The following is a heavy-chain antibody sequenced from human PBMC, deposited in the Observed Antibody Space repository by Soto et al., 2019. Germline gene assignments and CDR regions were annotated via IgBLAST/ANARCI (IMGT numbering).Heavy chain of an antibody. CDR2: ITGSGGAM. CDR3: ARDRESLSY. V-gene: IGHV3-48*03. J-gene: IGHJ4*02. Sequence: GGSLRLSCTASGFDFSGSEMNWFRQAPGKGLEWVAYITGSGGAMFHADSVKGRFTISRDNAKNSVYLQMDSLRAEDTAVYYCARDRESLSYWGQGTLVTVSS. CDR1: GFDFSGSE.